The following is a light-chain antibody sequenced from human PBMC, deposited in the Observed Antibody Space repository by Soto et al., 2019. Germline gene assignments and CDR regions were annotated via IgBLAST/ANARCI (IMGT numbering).Light chain of an antibody. CDR3: QQYNSYSWT. J-gene: IGKJ1*01. CDR2: KAS. V-gene: IGKV1-5*03. Sequence: DIQMTQSPSTLSASVGDRVTIXXRASQTISTWLAWYQQKPGKAPNXVIYKASSLESGVPSRFSGSGAGTEFTLTISSLQPDDFATYYCQQYNSYSWTFGQGTKVDIK. CDR1: QTISTW.